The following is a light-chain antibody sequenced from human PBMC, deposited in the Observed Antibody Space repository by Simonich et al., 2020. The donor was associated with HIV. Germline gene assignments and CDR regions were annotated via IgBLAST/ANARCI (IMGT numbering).Light chain of an antibody. Sequence: SALTQPASVSGSLGQSITISCTGTSSNIGCYNYVYWYQQYPGKAPKLLIYDVSNRPSVVSNRFSGSKSGNTASLTISGLQAEDEADYYCSSYTSSSTYWVFGGGTKVTVL. CDR1: SSNIGCYNY. CDR3: SSYTSSSTYWV. J-gene: IGLJ3*02. V-gene: IGLV2-14*03. CDR2: DVS.